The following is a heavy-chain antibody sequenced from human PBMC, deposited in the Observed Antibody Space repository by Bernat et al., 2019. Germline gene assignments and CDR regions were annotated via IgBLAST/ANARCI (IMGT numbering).Heavy chain of an antibody. CDR1: GFTFSDYY. V-gene: IGHV3-11*01. Sequence: QVQLVESGGGLVKSGGSLRLSCAASGFTFSDYYMGWVRQAPGKGLEWVSYISNSGSNIYYADSVRGRFTISRDNAKNSLYLQMNSLRAEDTAVYYCARSRPEYYFDYWGQGTLVTVS. J-gene: IGHJ4*02. CDR2: ISNSGSNI. CDR3: ARSRPEYYFDY.